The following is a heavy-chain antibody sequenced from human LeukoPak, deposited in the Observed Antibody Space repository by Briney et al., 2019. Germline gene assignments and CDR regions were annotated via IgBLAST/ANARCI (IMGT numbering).Heavy chain of an antibody. CDR2: IIPIFGTA. CDR3: ARSTVGAVARFDY. CDR1: GGTFSSYA. J-gene: IGHJ4*02. V-gene: IGHV1-69*01. D-gene: IGHD6-19*01. Sequence: SVKVSCKASGGTFSSYAISWVRQAPGQGLEWMGGIIPIFGTANYAQKFQGRVTITADESTSTAYMELSSLRSEDTAVYYCARSTVGAVARFDYWGQGTLVTVSS.